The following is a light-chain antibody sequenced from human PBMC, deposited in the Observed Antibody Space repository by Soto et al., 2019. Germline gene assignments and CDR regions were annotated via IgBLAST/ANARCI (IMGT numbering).Light chain of an antibody. CDR3: LQYYNFSWT. Sequence: AIQMTQSPSSLSASVGDRVTISCRASQDIRNTVAWYQEKPGEAPKLLIFAASNRQSGVPSRFSGSGSVTDYTLDITGLQPEDFATYYCLQYYNFSWTFGQGTKVDNK. CDR1: QDIRNT. CDR2: AAS. J-gene: IGKJ1*01. V-gene: IGKV1-6*01.